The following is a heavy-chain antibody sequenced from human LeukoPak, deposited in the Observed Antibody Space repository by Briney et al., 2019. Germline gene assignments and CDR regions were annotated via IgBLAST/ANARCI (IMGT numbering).Heavy chain of an antibody. CDR2: IGGSSGST. Sequence: GGSLRLSCAASGFTFTGFAMSWVRQAPGKGPEWVSRIGGSSGSTYYADSVKGRFAISRDNSKKTLYLQMNSLRADDTAVYYCAKMKGPGLYYHYSMDVWGKGTTVIVSS. J-gene: IGHJ6*03. V-gene: IGHV3-23*01. CDR1: GFTFTGFA. CDR3: AKMKGPGLYYHYSMDV.